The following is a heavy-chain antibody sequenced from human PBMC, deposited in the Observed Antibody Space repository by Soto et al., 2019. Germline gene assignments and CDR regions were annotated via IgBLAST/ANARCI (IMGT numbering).Heavy chain of an antibody. CDR1: GYTFTSYA. D-gene: IGHD3-9*01. V-gene: IGHV1-3*01. CDR3: ARVPTYYDILTSYYIVNYFDY. Sequence: ASVKVSCKASGYTFTSYAMHWVRQAPGQRLEWMGWINAGNGNTKYSQKFQGRVTITRDTSASTAYMELSSLRSEDTAVYYCARVPTYYDILTSYYIVNYFDYWGQGTLVTVSS. J-gene: IGHJ4*02. CDR2: INAGNGNT.